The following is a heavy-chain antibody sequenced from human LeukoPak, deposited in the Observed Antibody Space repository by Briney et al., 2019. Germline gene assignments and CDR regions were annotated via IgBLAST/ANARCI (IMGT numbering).Heavy chain of an antibody. CDR2: IIPNFGTA. CDR1: GGTFSSYA. V-gene: IGHV1-69*06. Sequence: ASVKVSCKASGGTFSSYAISWVRQAPGQGLEWMGGIIPNFGTANYAQKFQGRVTITADKSTSTAYMELSSLRSEDTAVYYCAREGSGGLIVGAIIGYFDYWGQGTLVTVSS. CDR3: AREGSGGLIVGAIIGYFDY. J-gene: IGHJ4*02. D-gene: IGHD1-26*01.